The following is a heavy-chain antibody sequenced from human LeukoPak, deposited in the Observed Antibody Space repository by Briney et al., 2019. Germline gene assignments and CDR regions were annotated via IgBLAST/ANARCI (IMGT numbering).Heavy chain of an antibody. V-gene: IGHV2-5*02. CDR1: GFSLSTSGVG. J-gene: IGHJ4*02. CDR3: AHSIRYCSGGSCYSSGRFDY. Sequence: ESGPTLVNPTQTLTLTCTFSGFSLSTSGVGVGWIRQPPGKALEWLALIYWDDDKRYSPSLTSRLTITKDTSKNQVVLTMTNMDPVDTATYYCAHSIRYCSGGSCYSSGRFDYWGQGTLVTVSS. CDR2: IYWDDDK. D-gene: IGHD2-15*01.